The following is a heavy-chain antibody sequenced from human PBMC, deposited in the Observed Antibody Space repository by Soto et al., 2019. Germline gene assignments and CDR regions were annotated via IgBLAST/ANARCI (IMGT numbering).Heavy chain of an antibody. J-gene: IGHJ4*02. CDR3: ARDASGNYGYYFDY. CDR1: GGSISGYY. Sequence: QVQLQESGPGLVKPSETLSLTCTVSGGSISGYYWSWIRQPPGKGLEWIGYIYYSGSTNHNPSLTSRVTISVDTSKNQFSLKLSSVTAADTAVYYCARDASGNYGYYFDYWGQGTLVTVSS. CDR2: IYYSGST. V-gene: IGHV4-59*01. D-gene: IGHD1-26*01.